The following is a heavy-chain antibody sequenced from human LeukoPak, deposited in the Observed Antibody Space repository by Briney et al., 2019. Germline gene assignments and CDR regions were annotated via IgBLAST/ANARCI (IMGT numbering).Heavy chain of an antibody. CDR1: GYTFTGYY. CDR2: INPNSGGT. V-gene: IGHV1-2*02. Sequence: ASVKVSCKASGYTFTGYYMHWVRQAPGQGLEWMGWINPNSGGTNYAQKFQGRVTMTRDTSISTAYMELSRLRSDDTAVYYCARVVESGYDPFDYWGRGTLVTVSS. J-gene: IGHJ4*02. D-gene: IGHD5-12*01. CDR3: ARVVESGYDPFDY.